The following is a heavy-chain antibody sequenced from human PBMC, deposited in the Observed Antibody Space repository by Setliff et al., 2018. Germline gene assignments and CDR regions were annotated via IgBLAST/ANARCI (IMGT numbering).Heavy chain of an antibody. V-gene: IGHV1-18*01. J-gene: IGHJ4*02. CDR1: GYTFNNYG. CDR3: ARAGMASVNRKGVFEY. CDR2: INNYSFKT. D-gene: IGHD3-10*01. Sequence: GASVKVSCKASGYTFNNYGITWVRQAPGQGLEWMGWINNYSFKTTYPQRFLDRVTMTTDTSATTAYMELKNLRSDDTAVYYCARAGMASVNRKGVFEYWGQGTLVTVSS.